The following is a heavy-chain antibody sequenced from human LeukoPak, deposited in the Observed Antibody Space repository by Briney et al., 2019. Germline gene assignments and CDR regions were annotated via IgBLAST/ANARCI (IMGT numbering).Heavy chain of an antibody. Sequence: GASVKVSCKASGYTFTGYYMHWVRQAPGQGLEWMGWINPNSGGTNYAQKFQGRVTMTRDTSISTAYMELSRLRSDDTAVYYCARDIAGSTDYDFWSGSHLFHFDYWGQGTLVTVSS. J-gene: IGHJ4*02. CDR2: INPNSGGT. D-gene: IGHD3-3*01. CDR3: ARDIAGSTDYDFWSGSHLFHFDY. CDR1: GYTFTGYY. V-gene: IGHV1-2*02.